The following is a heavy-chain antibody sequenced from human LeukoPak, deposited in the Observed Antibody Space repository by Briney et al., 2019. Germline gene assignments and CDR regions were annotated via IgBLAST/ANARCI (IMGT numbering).Heavy chain of an antibody. V-gene: IGHV1-69*04. CDR3: ARDEGYCSSTSCNRLGKYHWFDP. CDR1: GGTFSSYT. D-gene: IGHD2-2*01. J-gene: IGHJ5*02. CDR2: IIPILGIA. Sequence: SVKVSCKASGGTFSSYTISWVRQAPGQGREWMGRIIPILGIANSAQKFQGRVTITADKSTSTAYMELSSLRSEDTAVYYCARDEGYCSSTSCNRLGKYHWFDPWGQGTLVTVSS.